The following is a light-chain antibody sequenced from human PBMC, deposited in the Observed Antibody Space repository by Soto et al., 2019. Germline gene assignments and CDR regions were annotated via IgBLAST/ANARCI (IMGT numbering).Light chain of an antibody. CDR1: QSVSSY. V-gene: IGKV3-11*01. Sequence: EIVLTQSPATLSLSPGERATLSCRASQSVSSYLAWYQQKPGQAPRLLIYDASNRATGIPARFSGSWSGTDFTLTISRLEPADFAVYYCQQRSSWYTFGQGTRLEMK. J-gene: IGKJ2*01. CDR3: QQRSSWYT. CDR2: DAS.